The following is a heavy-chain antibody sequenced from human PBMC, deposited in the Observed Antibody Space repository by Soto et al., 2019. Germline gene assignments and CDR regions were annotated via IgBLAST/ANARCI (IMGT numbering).Heavy chain of an antibody. V-gene: IGHV3-23*01. D-gene: IGHD2-15*01. Sequence: SLRLSCAASGFTFSSYAMSWVRQAPGKGLEWVSAISGSGGSTYYADSVEGRFTISRDNSKNTLYLQMNSLRAEDTAVYYCANFGGRSLVIPGGMDVWGQGTTVTVSS. J-gene: IGHJ6*02. CDR3: ANFGGRSLVIPGGMDV. CDR2: ISGSGGST. CDR1: GFTFSSYA.